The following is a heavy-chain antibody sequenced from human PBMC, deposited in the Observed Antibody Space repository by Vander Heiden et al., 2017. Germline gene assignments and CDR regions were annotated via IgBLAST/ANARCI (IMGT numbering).Heavy chain of an antibody. CDR1: GFAFSSYD. V-gene: IGHV3-13*01. D-gene: IGHD1-26*01. Sequence: EVQLVESGGGLVQHGGSLRLSCAACGFAFSSYDMHWVRQATGKGLEWVSAIGTAGDTYYPGSVKGRFTISRENAKNSLYLQMNSLRAGDTAVYYCARDGIVAGAFDIWGQGTMVTVSS. J-gene: IGHJ3*02. CDR2: IGTAGDT. CDR3: ARDGIVAGAFDI.